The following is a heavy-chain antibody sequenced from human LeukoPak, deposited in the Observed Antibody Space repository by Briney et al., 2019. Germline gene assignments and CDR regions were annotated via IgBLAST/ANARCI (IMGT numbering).Heavy chain of an antibody. D-gene: IGHD5-24*01. CDR3: VATDRWLQWDY. CDR1: GASISSYY. CDR2: ISNSVST. Sequence: SETLSLTWTVSGASISSYYWSWIRQPPGKGLEWIAFISNSVSTNYNPSLKSRVTTSLDTSRKQLSLRLSSVISADTAVYYCVATDRWLQWDYWGQGTLVTVSS. J-gene: IGHJ4*02. V-gene: IGHV4-4*08.